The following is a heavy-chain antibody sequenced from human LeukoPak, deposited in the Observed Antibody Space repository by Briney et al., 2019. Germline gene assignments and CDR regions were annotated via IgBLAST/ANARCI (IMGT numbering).Heavy chain of an antibody. CDR1: GGSISSYY. CDR2: IYYSGST. J-gene: IGHJ3*02. D-gene: IGHD3-3*01. CDR3: ARGLLRFLDRGDAFDI. V-gene: IGHV4-59*01. Sequence: PSETLSLTCTVSGGSISSYYWSWIRQPPGKGLEWIGYIYYSGSTNYNPSLKSRVTISVDTSKNQFSLKLSSVTAADTAVYYCARGLLRFLDRGDAFDIWGQGTMVTVSS.